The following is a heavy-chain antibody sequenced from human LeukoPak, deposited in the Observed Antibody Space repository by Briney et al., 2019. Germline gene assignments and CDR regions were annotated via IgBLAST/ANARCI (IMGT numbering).Heavy chain of an antibody. D-gene: IGHD6-13*01. CDR3: AREGDSSSVGWFDP. CDR2: IYHSGIT. V-gene: IGHV4-38-2*02. CDR1: GYSISSGYY. J-gene: IGHJ5*02. Sequence: SETLSLTCTVSGYSISSGYYWGWIRQPPGKGLEWIGSIYHSGITYYNPSLKSRVTISVDTSKNQFSLKLSSVAAADTAVYYCAREGDSSSVGWFDPWGQGTLVTVSS.